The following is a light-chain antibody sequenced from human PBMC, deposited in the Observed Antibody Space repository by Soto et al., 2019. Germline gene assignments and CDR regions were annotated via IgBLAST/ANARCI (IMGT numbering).Light chain of an antibody. CDR3: SSYAGTNRV. CDR1: SSDVGAYNY. J-gene: IGLJ1*01. V-gene: IGLV2-8*01. CDR2: EVS. Sequence: QSALTQPPSASGSPGQSVTISCTVTSSDVGAYNYVSWYQQHPGKAPKVMIYEVSKRPSGVPDRFSGSKSGNTASLTVSGLQAEDEAEYYCSSYAGTNRVFGTGTKLTVL.